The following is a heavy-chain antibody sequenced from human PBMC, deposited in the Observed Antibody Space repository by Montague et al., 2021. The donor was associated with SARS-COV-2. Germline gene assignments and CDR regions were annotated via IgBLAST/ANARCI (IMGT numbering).Heavy chain of an antibody. V-gene: IGHV4-61*09. Sequence: TLSLTCTVSGGSISSASYYWSWIRQPAGKGLEWIGDIYSTVITNYNPSLKSRVTISVDLSKNQFSLKMTSVTAADTAVYYCARDPHDYGWFDPWGQGTLVTVSS. CDR1: GGSISSASYY. D-gene: IGHD4-17*01. J-gene: IGHJ5*02. CDR3: ARDPHDYGWFDP. CDR2: IYSTVIT.